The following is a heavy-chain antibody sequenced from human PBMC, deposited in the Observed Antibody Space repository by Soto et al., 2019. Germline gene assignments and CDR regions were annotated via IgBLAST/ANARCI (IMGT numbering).Heavy chain of an antibody. CDR1: GFSLSNGGRG. V-gene: IGHV2-26*01. Sequence: GSGPTLVNPTETLTLTCSVSGFSLSNGGRGVSWIRQPPGKALEWLAHIFSNDEKSYSTSLKSRLTISKDTSKSQVVLTMTNMDPVDTATYYCASEKGSGSYENTGYYYGIDYFDYWGQGTLVTVSS. CDR3: ASEKGSGSYENTGYYYGIDYFDY. J-gene: IGHJ4*02. CDR2: IFSNDEK. D-gene: IGHD3-22*01.